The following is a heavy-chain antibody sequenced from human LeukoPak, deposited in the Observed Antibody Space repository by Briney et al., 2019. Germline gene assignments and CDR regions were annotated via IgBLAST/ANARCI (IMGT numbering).Heavy chain of an antibody. V-gene: IGHV4-34*01. CDR1: GGSFSGYY. Sequence: PSETLSLTCAVYGGSFSGYYWGWIRQPPGKGLEWIGEINHSGSTNYNPSLKSRVTISVDTSKNQFSLKLSSVTAADTAVYYCARGVGKYQLRGFDPWGQETLVTVSS. D-gene: IGHD2-2*01. J-gene: IGHJ5*02. CDR3: ARGVGKYQLRGFDP. CDR2: INHSGST.